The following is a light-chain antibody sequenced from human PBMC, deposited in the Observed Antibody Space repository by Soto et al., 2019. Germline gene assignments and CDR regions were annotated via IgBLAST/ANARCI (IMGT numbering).Light chain of an antibody. J-gene: IGLJ2*01. CDR1: SNDVGAYRY. CDR2: EVT. CDR3: CSYTSSNTVI. V-gene: IGLV2-14*01. Sequence: QSALTQPASVSGSPGQSITISCTGTSNDVGAYRYVSWYQQHPGKAPKLIIYEVTNRPSGVSNRFSGSKSGNTASLTISGLQAADEADYYCCSYTSSNTVIFGGGTNLTVL.